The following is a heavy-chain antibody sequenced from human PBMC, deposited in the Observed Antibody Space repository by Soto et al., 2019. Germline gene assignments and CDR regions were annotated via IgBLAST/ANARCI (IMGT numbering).Heavy chain of an antibody. CDR2: IYYSGST. V-gene: IGHV4-31*03. J-gene: IGHJ5*02. CDR3: ARDLYSTSSRERRSYNWLDP. D-gene: IGHD6-6*01. CDR1: GGSIISGGYY. Sequence: SETLSLTCTVSGGSIISGGYYWSWIRQHQGKGLEWIGYIYYSGSTYYNPSLKSRVTISVDTSKNQFSLKLSSVTAADTAVYYSARDLYSTSSRERRSYNWLDPWGQRTLVTVSS.